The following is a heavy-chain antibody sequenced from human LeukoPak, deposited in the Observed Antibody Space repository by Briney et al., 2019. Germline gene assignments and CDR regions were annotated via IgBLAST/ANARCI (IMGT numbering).Heavy chain of an antibody. Sequence: KASETLSLTCTVSGASISSSSYYWGWIRQPPGKGLEWIGTIYYTGSTYYNPSLKTRVTISIDTSKNQFSLRLSSVTAADTAVYFCARASNFFDVLYLGQGTLVTVSS. D-gene: IGHD2/OR15-2a*01. CDR1: GASISSSSYY. CDR2: IYYTGST. CDR3: ARASNFFDVLY. V-gene: IGHV4-39*01. J-gene: IGHJ4*02.